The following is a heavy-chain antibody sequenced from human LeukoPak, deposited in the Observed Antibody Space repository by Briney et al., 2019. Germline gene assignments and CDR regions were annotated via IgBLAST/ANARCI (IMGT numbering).Heavy chain of an antibody. V-gene: IGHV4-59*08. CDR2: IYYSGST. CDR1: GGSISSYY. Sequence: SSETLSLTCTVSGGSISSYYWSWIRQPPGKGLEWIGYIYYSGSTNYNPSLKSRVTISVDTSKNQFSLKLSSVTAADTAVYYCVGGSWFYFDYWGQGTLVTVSS. CDR3: VGGSWFYFDY. J-gene: IGHJ4*02. D-gene: IGHD6-13*01.